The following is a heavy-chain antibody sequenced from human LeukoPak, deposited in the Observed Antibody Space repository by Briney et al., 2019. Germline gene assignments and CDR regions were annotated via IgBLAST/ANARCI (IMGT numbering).Heavy chain of an antibody. CDR3: AREGSIAAAGRGDYYFDY. V-gene: IGHV3-66*01. CDR2: IYSGGST. CDR1: GFTLSSNY. D-gene: IGHD6-13*01. J-gene: IGHJ4*02. Sequence: GGSLRLSCAASGFTLSSNYMSWVRQAPGKGLEWVSVIYSGGSTYYADSVKGRFTISRDNSKNTLYLQMNSLRAEDTAVYYCAREGSIAAAGRGDYYFDYWGQGTLVTVSS.